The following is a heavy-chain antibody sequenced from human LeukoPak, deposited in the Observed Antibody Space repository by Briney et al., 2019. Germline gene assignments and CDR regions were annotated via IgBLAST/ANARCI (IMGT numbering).Heavy chain of an antibody. J-gene: IGHJ4*02. Sequence: ASVKVSCKASGYTFTSYYMHWVRQAPGQGLERMGIINPSGGSTTSEQKSQGRVTMTTDTSTSTVYMELSSLRSEDTAVYYCARDGYCTNGVCTDFDYWGQGTLVTVSS. V-gene: IGHV1-46*01. CDR2: INPSGGST. D-gene: IGHD2-8*01. CDR1: GYTFTSYY. CDR3: ARDGYCTNGVCTDFDY.